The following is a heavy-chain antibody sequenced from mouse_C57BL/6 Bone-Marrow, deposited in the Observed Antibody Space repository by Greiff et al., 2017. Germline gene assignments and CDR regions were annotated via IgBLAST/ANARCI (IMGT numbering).Heavy chain of an antibody. Sequence: VQLQQSGPELVKPGASVKISCKASGYSFTDYNMNWVKQSNGKSLEWIGVINPNYGTTSYNQKFKGKATLTVDQSSSTAYMQLNSLTSEASAVYNSARGYDYDYAIENRGQGTSGTVSS. J-gene: IGHJ4*01. CDR1: GYSFTDYN. CDR3: ARGYDYDYAIEN. CDR2: INPNYGTT. D-gene: IGHD2-4*01. V-gene: IGHV1-39*01.